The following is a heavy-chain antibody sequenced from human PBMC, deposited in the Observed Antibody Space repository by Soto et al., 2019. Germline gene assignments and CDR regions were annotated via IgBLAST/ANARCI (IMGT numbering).Heavy chain of an antibody. CDR3: AGYSSGWYNWFDP. D-gene: IGHD6-19*01. J-gene: IGHJ5*02. CDR1: GGSFSGYY. Sequence: PSETLSLTCAVYGGSFSGYYWSWIRQPPGKGLEWIGEINHSGSTNYNPSLKSRVTISVDTSKNQFSLKLSSVTAADTAVYYCAGYSSGWYNWFDPWGQGTLVTVSS. CDR2: INHSGST. V-gene: IGHV4-34*01.